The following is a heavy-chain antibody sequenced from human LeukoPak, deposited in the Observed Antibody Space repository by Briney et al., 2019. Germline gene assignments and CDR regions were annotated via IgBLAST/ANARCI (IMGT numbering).Heavy chain of an antibody. CDR3: TKERGGGGRRINLMVGGYGP. V-gene: IGHV3-30*18. Sequence: GGSLRLSCAASRFTFSNYGVNWVRQAPGKGLEWVAAISYHGRDKYYADAVSGRFTISRDNSKNTLHLEMNSLRTDDTAVYYCTKERGGGGRRINLMVGGYGPWGQGTQVTVSS. J-gene: IGHJ5*02. D-gene: IGHD3-22*01. CDR1: RFTFSNYG. CDR2: ISYHGRDK.